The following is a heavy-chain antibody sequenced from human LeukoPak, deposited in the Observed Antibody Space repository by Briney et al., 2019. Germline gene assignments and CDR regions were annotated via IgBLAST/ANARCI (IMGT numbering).Heavy chain of an antibody. Sequence: GGSLRLSCAASGFTFSGSTIHWVRQASGKGLEWVGRIRSKPNSYATTYAASLKGRFIISRDDSKNTVYLQMSSLEIEDTAVYYCTGQAALVAAGNWFDPWGQGTLVTVSS. D-gene: IGHD2-15*01. V-gene: IGHV3-73*01. CDR2: IRSKPNSYAT. CDR3: TGQAALVAAGNWFDP. J-gene: IGHJ5*02. CDR1: GFTFSGST.